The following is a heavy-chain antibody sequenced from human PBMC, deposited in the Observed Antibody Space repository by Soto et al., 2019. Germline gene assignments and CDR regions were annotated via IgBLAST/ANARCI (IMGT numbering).Heavy chain of an antibody. CDR2: INAGNGNT. J-gene: IGHJ3*02. Sequence: QVQLVQSGAEVKKPGASVKVSCKASGYTFTSYAMNWVRQAPGQRLEWLGWINAGNGNTKYSQKLQGRVPITRDTSASTAYMELSSLRSEDTAVYYCPIVVVPAARDAFDIWGQGTMVTVSS. CDR1: GYTFTSYA. CDR3: PIVVVPAARDAFDI. V-gene: IGHV1-3*01. D-gene: IGHD2-2*01.